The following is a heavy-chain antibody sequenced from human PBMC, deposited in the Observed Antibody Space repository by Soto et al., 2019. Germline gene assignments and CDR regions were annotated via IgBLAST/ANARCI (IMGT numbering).Heavy chain of an antibody. D-gene: IGHD5-12*01. V-gene: IGHV3-23*01. CDR2: ITGSDGRT. CDR3: AKNSAATIRVGFDY. CDR1: GFTFATYT. Sequence: EVQLLESGGGLVQPGGSLRLSCAASGFTFATYTMSWVRQTPGKGLEWVSAITGSDGRTYYADSVKGRFTISRDNSKNTLYLQMYSLGAEDTAVYYCAKNSAATIRVGFDYWGQGTLVTVSS. J-gene: IGHJ4*02.